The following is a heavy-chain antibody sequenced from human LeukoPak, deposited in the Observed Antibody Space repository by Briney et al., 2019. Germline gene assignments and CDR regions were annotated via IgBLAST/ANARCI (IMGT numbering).Heavy chain of an antibody. V-gene: IGHV3-7*01. CDR3: SRDRGYNSFYY. Sequence: GGSLRFSCAAFGFAFRSSWMTWVRQAPGKGPELVANINPEGSRTNYVDSVQGRFIISRDNAKNLLFLQVSSLRDDDTAVFYCSRDRGYNSFYYWGQGTLVSVSS. CDR2: INPEGSRT. J-gene: IGHJ4*02. CDR1: GFAFRSSW. D-gene: IGHD6-19*01.